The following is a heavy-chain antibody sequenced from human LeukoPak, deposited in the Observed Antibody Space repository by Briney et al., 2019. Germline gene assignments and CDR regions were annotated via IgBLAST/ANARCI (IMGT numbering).Heavy chain of an antibody. Sequence: SVKVSCKASGGTFSSYAISWVRQAPGQGLEWMGGIIPIFGTANYAQKFQGRVTITTDESTSTAYMELSSLRSEDTAVYYCARETGTTGGAFDIWGQGTMVAVSS. CDR3: ARETGTTGGAFDI. J-gene: IGHJ3*02. CDR1: GGTFSSYA. V-gene: IGHV1-69*05. D-gene: IGHD1-1*01. CDR2: IIPIFGTA.